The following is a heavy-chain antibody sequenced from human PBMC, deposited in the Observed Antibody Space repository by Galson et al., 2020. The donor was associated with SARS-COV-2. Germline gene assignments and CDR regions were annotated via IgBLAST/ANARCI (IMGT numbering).Heavy chain of an antibody. CDR1: GGSITSSSYY. CDR3: ASRYQLLFSGYFDS. D-gene: IGHD2-2*01. Sequence: SETLSLTCTVSGGSITSSSYYWAWVRQPPGKGLEWIGSIYYSGSTYYNLSLRSRVTISLDTSKKQFSLKLTSATAADTAVYYCASRYQLLFSGYFDSWGQGTLVTVSS. J-gene: IGHJ4*02. CDR2: IYYSGST. V-gene: IGHV4-39*07.